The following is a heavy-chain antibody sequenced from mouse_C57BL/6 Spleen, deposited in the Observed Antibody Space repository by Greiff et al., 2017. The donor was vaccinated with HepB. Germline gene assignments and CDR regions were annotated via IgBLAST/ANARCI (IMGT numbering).Heavy chain of an antibody. CDR2: ISSGGDYI. CDR1: GFTFSSYA. D-gene: IGHD1-1*01. V-gene: IGHV5-9-1*02. J-gene: IGHJ3*01. Sequence: EVMLVESGEGLVKPGGSLKLSCAASGFTFSSYAMSWVRQTPEKRLEWVAYISSGGDYIYYADTVKGRFTISRDNARNTLYLQMSSLKSEDTAMYYCTRDTGSTWFAYWGQGTLVTVSA. CDR3: TRDTGSTWFAY.